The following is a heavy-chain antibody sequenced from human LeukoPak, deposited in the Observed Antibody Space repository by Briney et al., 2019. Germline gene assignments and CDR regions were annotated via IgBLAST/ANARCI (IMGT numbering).Heavy chain of an antibody. CDR3: ARDFKYYDSSGYYAFDI. V-gene: IGHV4-59*01. CDR1: SGSIRSYY. J-gene: IGHJ3*02. D-gene: IGHD3-22*01. CDR2: IYNSGST. Sequence: SETLSLTCTVSSGSIRSYYWSWIRQPPGKGLEWIGYIYNSGSTNYNPSLKSRVTISVDTSKNQFSLKLSSVTAADTAVYYCARDFKYYDSSGYYAFDIWGQGTMVTVSS.